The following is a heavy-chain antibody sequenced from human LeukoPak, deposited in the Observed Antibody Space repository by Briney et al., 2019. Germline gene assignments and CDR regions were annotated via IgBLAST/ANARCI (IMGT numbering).Heavy chain of an antibody. Sequence: SETLSLTCTVSGGSISSYYWSWIRQPPGKGLEWIGYIYYSGSTNYNPSLKSRVTISVDTSKNQFSLKLSSVTAADTAVYYCAGISNYSFDYWGQGTLVTVSS. V-gene: IGHV4-59*01. D-gene: IGHD5-24*01. CDR2: IYYSGST. CDR1: GGSISSYY. CDR3: AGISNYSFDY. J-gene: IGHJ4*02.